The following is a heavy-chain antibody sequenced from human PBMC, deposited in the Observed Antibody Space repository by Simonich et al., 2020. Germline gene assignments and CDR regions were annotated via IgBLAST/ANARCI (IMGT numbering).Heavy chain of an antibody. Sequence: QVQLQESGPGLVKPSENLSLTCTVSGGSISSYYWSWIRQPPGKGLALIGYIYYSGSTTYNPSLKSRVTISVDPSKNQFSLKLSSVTAADTAVYYCARHDRWLQFYFDYWGQGTLVTVSS. CDR2: IYYSGST. CDR1: GGSISSYY. CDR3: ARHDRWLQFYFDY. V-gene: IGHV4-59*08. D-gene: IGHD5-12*01. J-gene: IGHJ4*02.